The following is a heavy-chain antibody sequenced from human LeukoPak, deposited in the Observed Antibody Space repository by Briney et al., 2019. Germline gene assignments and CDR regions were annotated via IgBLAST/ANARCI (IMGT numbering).Heavy chain of an antibody. V-gene: IGHV1-69*13. Sequence: ASVKVSCKASGGTFSSYAISWVRQAPGQGLEWMGGIIPIFGTANYAQKFQGRVTITADESTSTAYMELSRLRSDDTAVYYCARVWFGELLLNWGQGTLVTVSS. CDR2: IIPIFGTA. D-gene: IGHD3-10*01. CDR1: GGTFSSYA. CDR3: ARVWFGELLLN. J-gene: IGHJ4*02.